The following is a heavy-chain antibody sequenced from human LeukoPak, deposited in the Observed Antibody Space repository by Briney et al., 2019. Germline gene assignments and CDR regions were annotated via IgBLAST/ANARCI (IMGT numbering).Heavy chain of an antibody. CDR3: ARWTHGSGAGFFIH. J-gene: IGHJ1*01. CDR1: GGAFSNYA. Sequence: SLTLSYKASGGAFSNYAMNWVRQAPGQGLEWMGGIIPLLGTPSYAQKFQGRVTITADESTTTAYMELSSLRSEDTAVYYCARWTHGSGAGFFIHWGQGTLVTVSS. V-gene: IGHV1-69*13. D-gene: IGHD3-10*01. CDR2: IIPLLGTP.